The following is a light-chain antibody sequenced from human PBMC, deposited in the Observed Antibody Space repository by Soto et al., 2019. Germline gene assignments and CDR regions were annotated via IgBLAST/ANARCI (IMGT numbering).Light chain of an antibody. CDR1: QGISNW. Sequence: DIQMTQSPSSVSASVGDRVTITCRASQGISNWLAWYQQKPGKAPSLLIHAASSLQSGVPSRFSGSGYGTDFTRTISSLQPADFATYFCQQANSLPVTFGPGTKVDIK. CDR3: QQANSLPVT. J-gene: IGKJ3*01. V-gene: IGKV1-12*01. CDR2: AAS.